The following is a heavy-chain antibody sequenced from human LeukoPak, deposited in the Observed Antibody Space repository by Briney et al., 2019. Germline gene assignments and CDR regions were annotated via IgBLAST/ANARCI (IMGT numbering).Heavy chain of an antibody. J-gene: IGHJ4*02. D-gene: IGHD2-2*01. CDR1: GYTFTDYS. CDR3: STEDKYCTTTSCVDY. CDR2: INPNSGAT. V-gene: IGHV1-2*02. Sequence: EASVKVSCKTSGYTFTDYSMHWVRQAPGQGLEWMGWINPNSGATNYAQKFQGRVTMTRDTSITTAYMELSRLTSDDAAVYYCSTEDKYCTTTSCVDYWGRGTLVTVST.